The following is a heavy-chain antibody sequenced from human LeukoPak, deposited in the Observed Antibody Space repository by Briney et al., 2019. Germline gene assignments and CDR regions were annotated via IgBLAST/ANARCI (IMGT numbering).Heavy chain of an antibody. CDR1: GGSISSYY. CDR3: ARGGDMVRGRMDV. V-gene: IGHV4-59*01. J-gene: IGHJ6*02. D-gene: IGHD3-10*01. Sequence: SETLSLTCTVSGGSISSYYWSWIRQPPGKGLEWIGYIYYSGSTNYNPSLKSRVTISVDTSKNQFSLKLSSVTAADTAVYYCARGGDMVRGRMDVWGQGTTVAVSS. CDR2: IYYSGST.